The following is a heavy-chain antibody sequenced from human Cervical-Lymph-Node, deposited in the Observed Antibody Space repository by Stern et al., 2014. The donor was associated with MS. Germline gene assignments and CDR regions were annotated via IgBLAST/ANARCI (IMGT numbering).Heavy chain of an antibody. CDR2: IYHSGYP. J-gene: IGHJ6*02. CDR3: ARDPRQWLDPCLDV. Sequence: QLQLQESGPGLVKPSGTLSLTCAVSGVSISNNSWWNWVRQAPGKGLEWLGEIYHSGYPNYNPSLKSRVTISVDKSKNQFSLRLTSVTAADTAVYYCARDPRQWLDPCLDVWGPGATVTVS. CDR1: GVSISNNSW. D-gene: IGHD6-19*01. V-gene: IGHV4-4*02.